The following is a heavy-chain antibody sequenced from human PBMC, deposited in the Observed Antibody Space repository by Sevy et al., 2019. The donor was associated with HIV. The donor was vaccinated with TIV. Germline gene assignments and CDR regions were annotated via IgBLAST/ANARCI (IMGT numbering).Heavy chain of an antibody. CDR1: GFTFSSYA. D-gene: IGHD5-12*01. CDR3: GKEGSGHGGDAFGI. Sequence: GGSLRLSCAASGFTFSSYAMSWVRQAPGKGLEWVSAISGSGGSAYYADSVKGRFTILRDNSENTLYLQMNTLRAEDTAVYYCGKEGSGHGGDAFGIWGQGTMVTVSS. J-gene: IGHJ3*02. V-gene: IGHV3-23*01. CDR2: ISGSGGSA.